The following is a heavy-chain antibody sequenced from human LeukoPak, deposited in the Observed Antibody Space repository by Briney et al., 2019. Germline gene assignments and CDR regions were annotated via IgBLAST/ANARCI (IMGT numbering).Heavy chain of an antibody. CDR1: EFPFSDSW. V-gene: IGHV3-7*03. CDR2: IKKDGSGI. Sequence: PGGSLRLSCAVSEFPFSDSWMYWVRQAPGKGLEGVANIKKDGSGISYVDSVQGRFIISRDNAKNSLYLQMNSLRVEDTAVYFCAGGNGMNVWGKGTAVTVSS. J-gene: IGHJ6*04. CDR3: AGGNGMNV.